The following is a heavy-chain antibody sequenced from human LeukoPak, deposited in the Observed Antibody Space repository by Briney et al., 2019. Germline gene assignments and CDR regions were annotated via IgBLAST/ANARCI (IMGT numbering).Heavy chain of an antibody. CDR1: AGSLSRDF. D-gene: IGHD6-19*01. CDR3: ASESYSSAVDY. CDR2: IGYGDRT. Sequence: PSETLSLTCTVSAGSLSRDFWTWIRQPPGKGLEWIGYIGYGDRTHYNASLKSRVTISADTFKNQLSLDLSSMTAADTAVYYCASESYSSAVDYRGQGTLVTVSS. V-gene: IGHV4-59*01. J-gene: IGHJ4*02.